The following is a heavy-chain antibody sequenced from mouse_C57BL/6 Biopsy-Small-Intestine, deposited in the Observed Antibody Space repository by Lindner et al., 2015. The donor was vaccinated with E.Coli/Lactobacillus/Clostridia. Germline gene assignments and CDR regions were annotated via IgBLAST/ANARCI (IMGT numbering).Heavy chain of an antibody. J-gene: IGHJ3*01. CDR3: ARGATTVGAY. CDR2: ISPSSSYT. Sequence: VQLQESGAELARPGASVKMSCKASGYTFTNFTMHWIKQRPGQGLEWIGYISPSSSYTKYNQKFKDKATLTADKSSSTAYMQLRSLTSEDSAVYYCARGATTVGAYWGQGTLVTVSA. CDR1: GYTFTNFT. D-gene: IGHD1-1*01. V-gene: IGHV1-4*01.